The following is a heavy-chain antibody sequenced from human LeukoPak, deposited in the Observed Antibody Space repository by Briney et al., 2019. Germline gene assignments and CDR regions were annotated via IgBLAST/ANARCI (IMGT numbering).Heavy chain of an antibody. D-gene: IGHD3-3*01. V-gene: IGHV4-34*01. J-gene: IGHJ4*02. CDR3: ARERRPTYYDFWSGYYI. CDR1: GGSFSGYY. CDR2: INHSGST. Sequence: SETLSLTCAVYGGSFSGYYWSWIRQPPGKGLEWIGDINHSGSTNYNPSLKSRVTISVDTSKNQFSLKLSSVTAADTAVYYCARERRPTYYDFWSGYYIWGQGTLVTVSS.